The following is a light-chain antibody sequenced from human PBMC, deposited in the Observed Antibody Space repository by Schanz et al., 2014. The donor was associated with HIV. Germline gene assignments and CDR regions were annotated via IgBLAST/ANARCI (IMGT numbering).Light chain of an antibody. CDR1: QIIGTN. V-gene: IGKV3-15*01. CDR2: DAS. J-gene: IGKJ5*01. CDR3: QQYNDWPPIT. Sequence: ERVMTQSPATLSVSPGERATLSCRASQIIGTNLAWYQQRPGQAPSLLIFDASTRATGVPDRFNGGGSGTEFTLTISSVQSEDFAVYYCQQYNDWPPITFGQGTRLESK.